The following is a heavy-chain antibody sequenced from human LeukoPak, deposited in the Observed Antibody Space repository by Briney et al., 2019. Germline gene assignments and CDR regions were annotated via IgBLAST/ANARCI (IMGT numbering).Heavy chain of an antibody. D-gene: IGHD5-18*01. CDR1: GYSISSGYY. Sequence: SDTLSLTCAVSGYSISSGYYWGWIRQPPGKGLEWIGSIYHSGSTYYNPSLKSRVTISVDTSKNQFSLKLSSVTAADTAVYYCARGVFGGYSYGSVFDYWGQGTLVTVSS. CDR3: ARGVFGGYSYGSVFDY. CDR2: IYHSGST. V-gene: IGHV4-38-2*01. J-gene: IGHJ4*02.